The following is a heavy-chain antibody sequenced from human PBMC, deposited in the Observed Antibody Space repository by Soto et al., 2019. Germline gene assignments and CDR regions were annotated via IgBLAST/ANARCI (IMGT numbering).Heavy chain of an antibody. V-gene: IGHV1-3*01. CDR3: ARDRAKAPYSSSWYY. D-gene: IGHD6-13*01. CDR2: INAGNGNT. Sequence: ASVKVSCKASGYTFTSYAMHWVRQAPGQRLEWMGWINAGNGNTKYSQKFQGRVTITRDTSASTAYMELSSLRSEDTAVYYCARDRAKAPYSSSWYYWGQGTLVTVSS. J-gene: IGHJ4*02. CDR1: GYTFTSYA.